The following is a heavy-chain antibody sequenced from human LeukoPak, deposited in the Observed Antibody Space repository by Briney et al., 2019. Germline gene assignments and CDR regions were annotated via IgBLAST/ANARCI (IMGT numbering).Heavy chain of an antibody. D-gene: IGHD3-16*01. V-gene: IGHV4-34*01. CDR1: GGSISGYY. CDR2: INHSGST. Sequence: SETLSLTCTVSGGSISGYYWSWIRQPPGKGLEWIGEINHSGSTNYNPSLKSRVTISVDTSKNQFSLKLSSVTAADTAVYYCARGSLSGGAFDIWGQGTMVTVSS. CDR3: ARGSLSGGAFDI. J-gene: IGHJ3*02.